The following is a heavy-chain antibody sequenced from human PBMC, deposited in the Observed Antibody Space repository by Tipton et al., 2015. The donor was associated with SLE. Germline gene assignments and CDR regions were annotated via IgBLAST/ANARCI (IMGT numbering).Heavy chain of an antibody. CDR3: SRRSIAAAGDY. D-gene: IGHD6-13*01. CDR1: GGSFSGYY. Sequence: TLSLTCAVYGGSFSGYYWSWIRQPPGKGLEWIGESNHSGSTNYNPSLKSRITISVDTSKYQFSLKLSSVTAADTAVYYCSRRSIAAAGDYWGQGTLVTVSS. CDR2: SNHSGST. V-gene: IGHV4-34*01. J-gene: IGHJ4*02.